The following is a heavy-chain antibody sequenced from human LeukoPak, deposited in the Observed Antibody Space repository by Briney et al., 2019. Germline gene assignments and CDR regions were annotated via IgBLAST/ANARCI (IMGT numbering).Heavy chain of an antibody. J-gene: IGHJ4*02. CDR1: GGSISSNNW. Sequence: SGTLSLTCAVSGGSISSNNWWGWVRQPPGKGLEWIGEIYHSGSTNYNPSLKSRVTISVDTSKNQFSLKLSSVTAADTAVYYCAAYGSGRPPFDYWGQGTLVTVSS. CDR2: IYHSGST. D-gene: IGHD3-10*01. V-gene: IGHV4-4*02. CDR3: AAYGSGRPPFDY.